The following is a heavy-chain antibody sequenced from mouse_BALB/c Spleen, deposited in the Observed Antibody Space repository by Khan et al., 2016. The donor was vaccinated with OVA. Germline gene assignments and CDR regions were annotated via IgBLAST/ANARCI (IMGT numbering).Heavy chain of an antibody. V-gene: IGHV1S56*01. CDR1: GYTFTAYD. D-gene: IGHD2-4*01. Sequence: QVQLQQPGPELVKPGASVKISCKASGYTFTAYDINWVRQRPGQGLEWIGWIYPGDDSTEYNENFRGKATLTADKSSNTAYMQLSSLTSEKAEVDCYAREGLRGVAMDYWGQGTSVSVSS. CDR3: AREGLRGVAMDY. J-gene: IGHJ4*01. CDR2: IYPGDDST.